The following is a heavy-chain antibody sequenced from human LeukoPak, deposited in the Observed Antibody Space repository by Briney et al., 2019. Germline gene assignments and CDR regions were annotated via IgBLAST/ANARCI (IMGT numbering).Heavy chain of an antibody. D-gene: IGHD3-22*01. V-gene: IGHV3-7*01. CDR1: GFIFGDSW. CDR3: ARVDYYDSSGVTSDY. CDR2: IKQDGSEK. Sequence: PGGSLRLSCAASGFIFGDSWMSWVRQAPGKGLEWVANIKQDGSEKYYVDSVKGRFTISRDNTKNSLYLQMNSLRAEDTAVYYCARVDYYDSSGVTSDYWGQGTLVTVSS. J-gene: IGHJ4*02.